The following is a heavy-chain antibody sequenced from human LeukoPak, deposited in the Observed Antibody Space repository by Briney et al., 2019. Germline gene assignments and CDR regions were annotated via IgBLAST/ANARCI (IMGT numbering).Heavy chain of an antibody. CDR2: IYTSGST. Sequence: SETLSLTCTVSGGSISNYYWNWIRQPAGKGLEWIGRIYTSGSTNYNPSLKSRISISVDTSKNQFSLKLTSVTAADTAVYYCAREHPRGEVDDFDYWGQGTLVTVSS. CDR1: GGSISNYY. CDR3: AREHPRGEVDDFDY. J-gene: IGHJ4*02. D-gene: IGHD3-16*01. V-gene: IGHV4-4*07.